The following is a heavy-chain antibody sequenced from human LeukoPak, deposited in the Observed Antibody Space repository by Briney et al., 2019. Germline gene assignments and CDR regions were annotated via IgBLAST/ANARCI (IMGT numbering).Heavy chain of an antibody. V-gene: IGHV1-2*02. D-gene: IGHD5-12*01. Sequence: ASVKVSCKASGYTFTGYYMHWVRQAPGQGLEWMGWINPNSGGTNYAQKFQGRVTMTRDTSISTAYMELSRLRSDDTAVYYCARDGGYDYGEYYYYYYYMDVWGKGTTVTISS. J-gene: IGHJ6*03. CDR2: INPNSGGT. CDR3: ARDGGYDYGEYYYYYYYMDV. CDR1: GYTFTGYY.